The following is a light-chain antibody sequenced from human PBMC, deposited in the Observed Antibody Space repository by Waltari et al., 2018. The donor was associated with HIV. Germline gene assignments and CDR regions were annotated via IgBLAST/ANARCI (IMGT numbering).Light chain of an antibody. J-gene: IGLJ3*02. CDR2: LNSDGSH. V-gene: IGLV4-69*01. Sequence: QLVLTQSPSASASLGASVKLTCTLSSGHRSHAIAWHQQQPEKGPRYLMKLNSDGSHSKGDGIPDRFSGSSSGAERYLTISSLQSEDEADYYCQTWSVFGGGTKLTVL. CDR1: SGHRSHA. CDR3: QTWSV.